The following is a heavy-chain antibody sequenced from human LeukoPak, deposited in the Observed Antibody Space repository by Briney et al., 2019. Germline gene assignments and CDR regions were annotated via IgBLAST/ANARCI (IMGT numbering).Heavy chain of an antibody. CDR1: GFTFSSYS. Sequence: GGSLRLSCVASGFTFSSYSMNWVRQAPGKGLEWVSSISSSSSYIYYADSVKGRFTISRDNAKNSLYLQMNSLRAEDTAVYYCARDLVYSSSWFSTNWFDPWGQGTLVTVSS. CDR3: ARDLVYSSSWFSTNWFDP. D-gene: IGHD6-13*01. CDR2: ISSSSSYI. J-gene: IGHJ5*02. V-gene: IGHV3-21*01.